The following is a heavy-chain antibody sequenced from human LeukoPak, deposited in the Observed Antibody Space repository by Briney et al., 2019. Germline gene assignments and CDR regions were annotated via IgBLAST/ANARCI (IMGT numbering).Heavy chain of an antibody. V-gene: IGHV1-69*13. CDR2: IIPIFGTA. CDR3: ARDGPDYYYYYMDV. CDR1: GGTFSSYA. J-gene: IGHJ6*03. Sequence: GASVKVSCKASGGTFSSYAISWVRQAPGQGLEWMGGIIPIFGTANYAQKFQGRVTITADESTSTAYMELSSLRSDDTAVYYCARDGPDYYYYYMDVWGKGTTVTISS.